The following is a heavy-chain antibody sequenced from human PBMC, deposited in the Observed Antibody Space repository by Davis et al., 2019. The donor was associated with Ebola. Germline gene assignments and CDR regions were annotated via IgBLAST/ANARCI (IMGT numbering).Heavy chain of an antibody. J-gene: IGHJ4*02. Sequence: MPSETLSLTCTVSGGSISSYYWSWIRQPPGKGLEWIGYIYYSGSTNYNPSLTSRVTISVDTSKNQFSLKLSSVTAADTAVYYCARHLSYGGNPGKYYFDYWGQGTLVTVSS. CDR2: IYYSGST. D-gene: IGHD4-23*01. V-gene: IGHV4-59*08. CDR1: GGSISSYY. CDR3: ARHLSYGGNPGKYYFDY.